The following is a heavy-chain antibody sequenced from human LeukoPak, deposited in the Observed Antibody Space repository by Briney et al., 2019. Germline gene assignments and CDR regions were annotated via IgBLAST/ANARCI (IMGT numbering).Heavy chain of an antibody. CDR3: AKQEYSNGWYNAFDI. Sequence: GGSLRLSCAASGFTFSAFGMHWFRQAPGKGLEWVALISSDGSKYYKVDSVRGRFTISRDNSKNPLYLQMNSLRTEDTAMYYCAKQEYSNGWYNAFDIWGQGTKVTVSS. J-gene: IGHJ3*02. V-gene: IGHV3-30*02. D-gene: IGHD6-19*01. CDR1: GFTFSAFG. CDR2: ISSDGSKY.